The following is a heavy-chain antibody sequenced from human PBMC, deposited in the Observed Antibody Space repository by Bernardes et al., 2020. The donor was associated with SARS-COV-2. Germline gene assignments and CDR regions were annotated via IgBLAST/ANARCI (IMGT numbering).Heavy chain of an antibody. CDR1: GYSLTNYW. V-gene: IGHV5-51*01. J-gene: IGHJ4*02. CDR3: ARPIWSSYYLDYFDY. Sequence: GGSLKISCKGSGYSLTNYWVGWVRPSPGKGLEWGVTIYPGYSDTRYSASFQGQVTISDGKSISTAYLQWSSLKATDTVMYYCARPIWSSYYLDYFDYWGQGTLVTVSS. CDR2: IYPGYSDT. D-gene: IGHD3-3*01.